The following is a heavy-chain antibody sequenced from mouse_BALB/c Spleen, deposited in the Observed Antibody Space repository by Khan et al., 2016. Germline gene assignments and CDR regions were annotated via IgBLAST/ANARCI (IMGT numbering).Heavy chain of an antibody. CDR3: ATSGGQVGLPDY. V-gene: IGHV9-3*02. Sequence: QIQLVQSGPELKKPGETVKISCKASGYMFTNYGLNWVKQAPGKGFKWMGWINTNTGETTYAEDFKGRFAFSLESSAGTAYLQINNLKNEDTATYFCATSGGQVGLPDYWGQGTTLTVSS. J-gene: IGHJ2*01. CDR2: INTNTGET. D-gene: IGHD3-2*01. CDR1: GYMFTNYG.